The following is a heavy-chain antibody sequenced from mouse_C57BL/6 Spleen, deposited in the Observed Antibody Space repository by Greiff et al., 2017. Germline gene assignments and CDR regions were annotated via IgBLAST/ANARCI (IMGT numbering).Heavy chain of an antibody. D-gene: IGHD1-1*01. V-gene: IGHV5-17*01. Sequence: EVKLMESGGGLVKPGGSLKLSCAASGFTFSDYGMHWVRQAPEKGLEWVAYISSGSSTIYYADKVKGRFTFSRDNAKNTLFLQMTSLRSEDTAMYYCARTTVAMDYWGQGTSVTVSS. CDR3: ARTTVAMDY. CDR1: GFTFSDYG. CDR2: ISSGSSTI. J-gene: IGHJ4*01.